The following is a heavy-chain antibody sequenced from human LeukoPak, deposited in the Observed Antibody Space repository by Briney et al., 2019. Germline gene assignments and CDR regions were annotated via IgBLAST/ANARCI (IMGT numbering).Heavy chain of an antibody. D-gene: IGHD1-1*01. CDR3: ARVVFERFDY. J-gene: IGHJ4*02. CDR2: ISAYNGNT. CDR1: GYTFTSYG. Sequence: GASVKVSCKASGYTFTSYGISWVRQAPGQGLEWMGWISAYNGNTNYAQKFQGRVTMTRDTSISTAYMELSRLRSDDTAVYYCARVVFERFDYWGQGTLVTVSS. V-gene: IGHV1-18*01.